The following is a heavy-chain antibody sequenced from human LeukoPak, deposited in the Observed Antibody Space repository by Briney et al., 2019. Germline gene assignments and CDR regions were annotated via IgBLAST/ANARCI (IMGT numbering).Heavy chain of an antibody. Sequence: SDTLSLTCTVSGGSISSSSYNWGWIRQPPGKGLEWNGSINYSGSTYYNPCLKSRVTISVDPSKNQFSLKLSSVTAADPAVYYCAIDGDSSGYYRSTHDAFDIWGQGTMVTVSS. CDR3: AIDGDSSGYYRSTHDAFDI. J-gene: IGHJ3*02. V-gene: IGHV4-39*07. CDR2: INYSGST. CDR1: GGSISSSSYN. D-gene: IGHD3-22*01.